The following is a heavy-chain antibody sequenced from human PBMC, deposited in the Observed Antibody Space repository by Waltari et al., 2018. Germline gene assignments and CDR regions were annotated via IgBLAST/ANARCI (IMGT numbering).Heavy chain of an antibody. CDR2: IRYDGSNK. CDR3: AKGSGSYEGFDP. Sequence: QLVESGGGVVQPGGSLRLSCAASGFTFSSFGMHWVRQAPGKWLEWVTVIRYDGSNKYYADSVKGRFIISRDNSKNTVYLQMNSLRPEDAAVYYCAKGSGSYEGFDPWGQGPLVTVSS. CDR1: GFTFSSFG. V-gene: IGHV3-30*02. D-gene: IGHD1-26*01. J-gene: IGHJ5*02.